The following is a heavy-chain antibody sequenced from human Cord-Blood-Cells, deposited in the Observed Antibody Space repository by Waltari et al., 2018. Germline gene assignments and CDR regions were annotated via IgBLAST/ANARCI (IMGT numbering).Heavy chain of an antibody. CDR1: GFTSSSYA. CDR3: AKVRWWELPYFDY. D-gene: IGHD1-26*01. Sequence: EVQLLESGGGLVKPGGSLRLSCAASGFTSSSYAMSWVRQAPGKGLEWVSAVSGSGGSTYYADSVKGLFTITRDNSKNTLYLQMNSLRAEDTAVYYCAKVRWWELPYFDYWGQGTLVTVSS. CDR2: VSGSGGST. V-gene: IGHV3-23*01. J-gene: IGHJ4*02.